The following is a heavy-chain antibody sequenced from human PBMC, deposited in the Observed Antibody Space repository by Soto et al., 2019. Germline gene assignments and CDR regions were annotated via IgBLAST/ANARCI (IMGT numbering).Heavy chain of an antibody. J-gene: IGHJ6*02. Sequence: WWSLRLSCSASVFTFSSYWMSWFRQAPGKGLEWVANIKQDGSEENYVDSVKGRFTISRDNAKNALYLQMNSLRAEDTAVYYCVGSLKRYYYYVMDVWGQGTTVTVSS. CDR3: VGSLKRYYYYVMDV. CDR2: IKQDGSEE. CDR1: VFTFSSYW. V-gene: IGHV3-7*03. D-gene: IGHD3-16*01.